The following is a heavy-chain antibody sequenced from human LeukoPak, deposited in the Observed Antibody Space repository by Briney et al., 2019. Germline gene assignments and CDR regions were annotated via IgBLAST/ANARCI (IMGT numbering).Heavy chain of an antibody. CDR1: GDSVSSNNAA. Sequence: SQTLSLTCAISGDSVSSNNAAWNWIRQSPSRGLEWLGRTYYRSKWYTDYAMSVKSRLTITADTSRNQFSLHLNSLTPEDTAVYFCARVVRGPFVPCGQGSLVTVSS. V-gene: IGHV6-1*01. CDR3: ARVVRGPFVP. J-gene: IGHJ5*02. CDR2: TYYRSKWYT. D-gene: IGHD1-26*01.